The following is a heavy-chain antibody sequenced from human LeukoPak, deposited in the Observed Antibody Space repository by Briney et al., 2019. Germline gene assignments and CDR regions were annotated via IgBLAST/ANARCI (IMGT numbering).Heavy chain of an antibody. CDR2: ISGSGGST. Sequence: GGSLRLSCAASGFTFSSYAMSWVRQAPGKGLEWVSAISGSGGSTYYADSVKGRFTISRDNSKNTLYLQMNSLRAEDTAAYYCAKSVRVVVPAAISYFDYWGQGTLVTVSS. J-gene: IGHJ4*02. CDR3: AKSVRVVVPAAISYFDY. CDR1: GFTFSSYA. D-gene: IGHD2-2*02. V-gene: IGHV3-23*01.